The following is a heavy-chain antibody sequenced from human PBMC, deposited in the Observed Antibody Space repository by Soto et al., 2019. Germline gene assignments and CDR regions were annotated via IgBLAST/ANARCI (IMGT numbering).Heavy chain of an antibody. CDR2: IYYSGST. V-gene: IGHV4-31*03. Sequence: PSETLSLTCTVSGGSISSGGYYWSWIRQHPGKGLEWIGYIYYSGSTYYNPSLKSRVTISVDTSKNQFSLKLSSVTAADTAVYYCARDVLLYSSSSARPNNWFDPWGQGTLVTVSS. D-gene: IGHD6-6*01. CDR1: GGSISSGGYY. J-gene: IGHJ5*02. CDR3: ARDVLLYSSSSARPNNWFDP.